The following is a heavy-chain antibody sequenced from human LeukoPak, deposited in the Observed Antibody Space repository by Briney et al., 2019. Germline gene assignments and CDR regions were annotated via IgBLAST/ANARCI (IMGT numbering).Heavy chain of an antibody. D-gene: IGHD3-22*01. V-gene: IGHV4-34*01. CDR3: ARSAAYYYDSSGYPEGYYFDY. CDR1: GGSFSGYY. J-gene: IGHJ4*02. Sequence: PSETLSLTCAVYGGSFSGYYWSWIRQPPGKGLEWIGEINHSGSTNYNPSLKSRVTISVDTSKNQFSLKLSSVTAADTAVYYCARSAAYYYDSSGYPEGYYFDYWGQGTLVTVSS. CDR2: INHSGST.